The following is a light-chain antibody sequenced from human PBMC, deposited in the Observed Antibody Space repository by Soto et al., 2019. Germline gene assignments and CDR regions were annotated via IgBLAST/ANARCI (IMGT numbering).Light chain of an antibody. Sequence: EIVLTPSPGTLYLSPGERATLYCRASQSVSSSYLAWSQHKPGQSPGLLIFGGFSRATGIPDWFSGSGSGTYFTRTISRLEPEDPLLYYCQHYGWLVTFGVWTKVEI. J-gene: IGKJ4*01. CDR2: GGF. CDR3: QHYGWLVT. V-gene: IGKV3-20*01. CDR1: QSVSSSY.